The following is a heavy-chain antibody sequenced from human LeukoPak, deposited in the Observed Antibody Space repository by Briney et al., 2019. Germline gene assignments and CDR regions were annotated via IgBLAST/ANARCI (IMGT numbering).Heavy chain of an antibody. CDR1: GYTFTSYG. J-gene: IGHJ4*02. Sequence: ASVKVSCKASGYTFTSYGISWVRQAPGQGLEWMGWISAYNGNTNYAQKLQGRVTMTTDTSTSTAYMELRSLRSDDTAVYYCARVRFIAAAGDFDYWGQGTLVTVSS. D-gene: IGHD6-13*01. CDR2: ISAYNGNT. CDR3: ARVRFIAAAGDFDY. V-gene: IGHV1-18*01.